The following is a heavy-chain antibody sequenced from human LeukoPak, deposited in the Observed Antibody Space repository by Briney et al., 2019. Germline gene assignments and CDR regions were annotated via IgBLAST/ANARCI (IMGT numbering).Heavy chain of an antibody. CDR1: GDSISSGDYS. CDR3: ARELWFVNAPGSWFDP. D-gene: IGHD3-10*01. V-gene: IGHV4-30-2*01. CDR2: IFRSGSS. Sequence: SQTLSLTCAVSGDSISSGDYSWSWIRQPSGRGGEWIGYIFRSGSSYYNPSLKSRVTLSVDKSKNQFSLRLTSVTAADTAVYYCARELWFVNAPGSWFDPWGQETLVTVSS. J-gene: IGHJ5*02.